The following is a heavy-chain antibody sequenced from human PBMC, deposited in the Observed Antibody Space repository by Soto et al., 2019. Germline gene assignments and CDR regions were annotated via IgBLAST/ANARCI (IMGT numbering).Heavy chain of an antibody. CDR2: IYPGDSDT. V-gene: IGHV5-51*01. CDR3: ARHGSSWELDY. D-gene: IGHD6-13*01. J-gene: IGHJ4*02. CDR1: GYSCVGYW. Sequence: PGLPNKIWCKGAGYSCVGYWGGWVSQMPGKGLEWMGIIYPGDSDTRYSPSFQGQVTISADKSISTAYLQWSSLKASDTAMYYCARHGSSWELDYWGQGTLVTVSS.